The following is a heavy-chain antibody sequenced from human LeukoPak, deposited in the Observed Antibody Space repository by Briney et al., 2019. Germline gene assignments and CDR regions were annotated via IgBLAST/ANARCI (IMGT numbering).Heavy chain of an antibody. Sequence: TSVKVSCKASGFTFTSSAVQWVRQARGQRLEWIGWIVVGSGNTNYAQKFQERVTITWDMSTSTAYMELSSLRSEDTAVYYCAASPDYYDSSGYSYYFDYWGQGTLVTVSS. CDR1: GFTFTSSA. J-gene: IGHJ4*02. D-gene: IGHD3-22*01. CDR3: AASPDYYDSSGYSYYFDY. V-gene: IGHV1-58*01. CDR2: IVVGSGNT.